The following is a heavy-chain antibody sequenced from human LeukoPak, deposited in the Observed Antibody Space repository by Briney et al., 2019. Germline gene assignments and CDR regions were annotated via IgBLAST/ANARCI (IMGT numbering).Heavy chain of an antibody. CDR2: IGTAGDT. CDR1: GFTFSSYD. V-gene: IGHV3-13*01. J-gene: IGHJ3*02. CDR3: ASVFTVTENLGAFDI. D-gene: IGHD4-17*01. Sequence: GGSLRLSCAASGFTFSSYDMHWVRQATGKGLEWVSAIGTAGDTYYPVSVKGRFTISSDNAKNSLYLQMNSLRAGDTAVYYCASVFTVTENLGAFDIWGQGTMVTVSS.